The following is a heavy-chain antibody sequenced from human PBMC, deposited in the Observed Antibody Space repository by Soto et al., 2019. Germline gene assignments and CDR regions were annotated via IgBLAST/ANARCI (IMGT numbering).Heavy chain of an antibody. CDR1: GDSINSGDYY. J-gene: IGHJ4*02. CDR3: PRGRGYRYAY. D-gene: IGHD5-18*01. Sequence: PSETLSLTCTVSGDSINSGDYYWSWTRQPPGKGLEWIGYISYSGSTSYNPSLKSRVVISADTSKNQFSLNLSSVTAADTAFYYCPRGRGYRYAYWGQGTLVTVSS. CDR2: ISYSGST. V-gene: IGHV4-30-4*01.